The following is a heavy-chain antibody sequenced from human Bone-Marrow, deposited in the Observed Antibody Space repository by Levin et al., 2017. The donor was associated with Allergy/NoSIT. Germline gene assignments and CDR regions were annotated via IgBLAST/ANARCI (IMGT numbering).Heavy chain of an antibody. Sequence: PGGSLRLSCAASGFTFSSYGMHWVRQAPGKGLEWVAVISYDGSNKYYADSVKGRFTISRDNSKNTLYLQMNSLRAEDTAVYYCAKERCSSTSCYWEGGMDVWGQGTTVTVSS. CDR3: AKERCSSTSCYWEGGMDV. CDR1: GFTFSSYG. CDR2: ISYDGSNK. J-gene: IGHJ6*02. D-gene: IGHD2-2*01. V-gene: IGHV3-30*18.